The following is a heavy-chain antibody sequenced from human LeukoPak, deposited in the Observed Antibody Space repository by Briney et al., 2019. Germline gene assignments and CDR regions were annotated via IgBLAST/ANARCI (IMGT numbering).Heavy chain of an antibody. CDR1: GFTFSSYS. D-gene: IGHD2/OR15-2a*01. J-gene: IGHJ3*02. Sequence: GGSLRLSCAPSGFTFSSYSMNWVRQAPGKGLEWVSSISSSSSYIYYADSVKGRFTISRDNAKNSLYLQMNSLRAEDTAVYYCARALSPGAFDIWGQGTMVTVSS. CDR2: ISSSSSYI. V-gene: IGHV3-21*01. CDR3: ARALSPGAFDI.